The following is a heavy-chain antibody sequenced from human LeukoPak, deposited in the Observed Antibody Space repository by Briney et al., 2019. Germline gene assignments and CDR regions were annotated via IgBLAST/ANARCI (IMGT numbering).Heavy chain of an antibody. CDR1: GFTFNNYG. CDR2: ISGSADNT. CDR3: AKERESYFEFDL. D-gene: IGHD1-26*01. Sequence: GGSLRLSCAASGFTFNNYGMRWVRQAPGKGLEWVSAISGSADNTYYVDSVKGRFTISRDNSRNTLYLLMNSLRAEDTAIYYCAKERESYFEFDLWGQGTLVTVSS. J-gene: IGHJ4*02. V-gene: IGHV3-23*01.